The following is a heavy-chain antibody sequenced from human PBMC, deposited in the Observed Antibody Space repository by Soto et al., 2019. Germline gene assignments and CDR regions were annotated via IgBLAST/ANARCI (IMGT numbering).Heavy chain of an antibody. CDR2: ICTSGST. Sequence: SETMSLTCTLAGGTISIYYWSWIRQPAGKRLEWIGRICTSGSTNYNPTLKSRVTMSVDTSKNQFSLKLSSVTAADTAVYFCARDPGYSTNGVCPIFDFWGQGVLVTVAS. V-gene: IGHV4-4*07. CDR3: ARDPGYSTNGVCPIFDF. D-gene: IGHD2-8*01. CDR1: GGTISIYY. J-gene: IGHJ4*02.